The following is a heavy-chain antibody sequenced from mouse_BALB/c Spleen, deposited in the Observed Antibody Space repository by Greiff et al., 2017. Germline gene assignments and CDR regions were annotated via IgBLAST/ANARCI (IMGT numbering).Heavy chain of an antibody. V-gene: IGHV5-4*02. Sequence: EVKVEESGGGLVKPGGSLKLSCAASGFTFSDYYMYWVRQTPEKRLEWVATISDGGSYTYYPDSVKGRFTISRDNAKNNLYLQMSSLKSEDTAMYYCARGLGRGAWFAYWGQGTLVTVSA. CDR3: ARGLGRGAWFAY. CDR1: GFTFSDYY. CDR2: ISDGGSYT. J-gene: IGHJ3*01. D-gene: IGHD4-1*01.